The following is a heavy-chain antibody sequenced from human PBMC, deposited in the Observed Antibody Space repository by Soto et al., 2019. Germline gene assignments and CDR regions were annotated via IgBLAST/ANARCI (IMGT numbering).Heavy chain of an antibody. CDR3: ARRQSYSQATSFDY. CDR2: IYYSGST. CDR1: GGSISSSSYY. J-gene: IGHJ4*02. Sequence: SETLSLTCTVSGGSISSSSYYWGWIRQPPGKGLEWIGSIYYSGSTYYNPSLKSRVTISVDTSKNQFSLKLSSVTAADTAVYYCARRQSYSQATSFDYWGQGTLVTVS. D-gene: IGHD1-26*01. V-gene: IGHV4-39*01.